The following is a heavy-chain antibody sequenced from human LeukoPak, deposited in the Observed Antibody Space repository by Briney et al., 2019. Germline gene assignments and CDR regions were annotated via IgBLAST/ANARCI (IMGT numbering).Heavy chain of an antibody. Sequence: GGSLRLSCAASGFTFSNAWMSWVRQAPGKGLEWVGRIKSKTDGGTTDYAAPVKGRFTISRDDSKNTLYLQMNSLKTEDTAVYYCTPGVLLWFGESAPDYYYYYMDVWGKGTTVTISS. D-gene: IGHD3-10*01. J-gene: IGHJ6*03. CDR3: TPGVLLWFGESAPDYYYYYMDV. CDR2: IKSKTDGGTT. CDR1: GFTFSNAW. V-gene: IGHV3-15*01.